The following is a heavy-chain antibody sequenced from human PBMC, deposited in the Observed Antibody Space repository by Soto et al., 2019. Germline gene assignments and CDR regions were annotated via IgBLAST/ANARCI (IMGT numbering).Heavy chain of an antibody. CDR3: ASGGSGYYNY. J-gene: IGHJ4*02. D-gene: IGHD3-22*01. CDR1: GFTFGPYW. V-gene: IGHV3-74*01. CDR2: INSDGSST. Sequence: EVQLVESGGGLVQPGGSRRLSCAASGFTFGPYWMHWVRQVPGKGLVWLSRINSDGSSTNYADSVKGRFTISRDNAKSTLSLQMHSLRAEDTAVYYCASGGSGYYNYWGQGTLVTVSS.